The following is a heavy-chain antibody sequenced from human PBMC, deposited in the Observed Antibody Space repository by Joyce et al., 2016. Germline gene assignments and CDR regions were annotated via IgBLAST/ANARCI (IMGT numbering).Heavy chain of an antibody. CDR1: GFSFRSYG. V-gene: IGHV3-23*01. Sequence: EVQVLESGGGLVQPGGSLRLSCVVSGFSFRSYGMSWVRQAPGKGLEWVSTISKTGERRYYAESVRGRFTISRDNSKNTRYMEMSSLGDEDTAVYYCGKDLEWELRHFDYWGQGSLVTVSS. D-gene: IGHD1-26*01. CDR3: GKDLEWELRHFDY. CDR2: ISKTGERR. J-gene: IGHJ4*02.